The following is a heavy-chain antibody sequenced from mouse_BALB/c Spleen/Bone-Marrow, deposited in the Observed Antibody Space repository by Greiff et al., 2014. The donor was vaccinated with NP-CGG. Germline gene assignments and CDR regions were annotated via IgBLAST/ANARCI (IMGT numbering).Heavy chain of an antibody. D-gene: IGHD3-2*02. CDR3: SRDRGVQVYAMAY. CDR1: GFTFSDFY. V-gene: IGHV5-4*02. Sequence: DVQLVESGGGLVKPGGSLKLSCAASGFTFSDFYMYWVRQTPEKRLEWVATISDGGSYIYYPDSVKGRFTISRDNAKNNLYLQMHMLRSKDAAMYYYSRDRGVQVYAMAYWGQGTSVTVSS. J-gene: IGHJ4*01. CDR2: ISDGGSYI.